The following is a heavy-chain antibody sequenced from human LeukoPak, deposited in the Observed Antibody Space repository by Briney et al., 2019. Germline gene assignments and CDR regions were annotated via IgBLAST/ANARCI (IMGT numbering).Heavy chain of an antibody. Sequence: GGSLRLSCAASGFTFSRHVMQWVRQAPAKVLEWVAVISYDGNNRFYADSVKGRFTISRDNSRNTLYLQMNSLSGDDAAVYSCARGGIPTGPYYYFYYMDVWGKGTAVTVSS. V-gene: IGHV3-30*01. CDR2: ISYDGNNR. J-gene: IGHJ6*03. CDR1: GFTFSRHV. D-gene: IGHD1-14*01. CDR3: ARGGIPTGPYYYFYYMDV.